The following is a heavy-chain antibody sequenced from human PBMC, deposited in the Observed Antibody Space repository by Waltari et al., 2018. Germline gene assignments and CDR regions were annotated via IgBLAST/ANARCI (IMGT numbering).Heavy chain of an antibody. D-gene: IGHD3-9*01. J-gene: IGHJ3*01. CDR3: ARLFVDLFTGAHGAFDV. CDR2: ISYDGSDK. Sequence: HVQLVESGGGVVQPGRSLRLSCAASGFIFSSPAMPWARQAPGKGLEWVAVISYDGSDKYYADSVKGRFSISRDNSRNTLYLQMNSLRAEDTAVYYCARLFVDLFTGAHGAFDVWGQGTMVTVSS. V-gene: IGHV3-30*04. CDR1: GFIFSSPA.